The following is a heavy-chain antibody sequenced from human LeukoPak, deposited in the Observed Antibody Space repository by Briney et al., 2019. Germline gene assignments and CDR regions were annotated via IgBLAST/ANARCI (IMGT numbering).Heavy chain of an antibody. J-gene: IGHJ4*02. D-gene: IGHD1-1*01. CDR1: GGTFSSYA. V-gene: IGHV1-69*05. CDR2: IIPSFGTT. Sequence: SVKVSCKASGGTFSSYAISWVRQAPGQGLEWTGGIIPSFGTTNHAQKFQGRVTITTDESTSTAYMELSRLRSEDTAVYYCARGPELERFDCWGQGTLVTVSS. CDR3: ARGPELERFDC.